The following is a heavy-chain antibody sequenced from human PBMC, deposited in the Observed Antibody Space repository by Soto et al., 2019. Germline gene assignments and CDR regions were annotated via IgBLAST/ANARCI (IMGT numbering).Heavy chain of an antibody. J-gene: IGHJ3*02. CDR2: IIPILGIA. D-gene: IGHD2-2*01. V-gene: IGHV1-69*08. CDR3: ARDPVYLLVPAANDQDLNDAFDI. CDR1: GGTFSSYT. Sequence: QVQLVQSGAEVKKPGSSVKVSCKASGGTFSSYTISWVRQAPGQGLEWMGRIIPILGIANYAQKFQGRVTITADKSTSTAYMELSSLRSEDTAVYYCARDPVYLLVPAANDQDLNDAFDIWGQGTMVTVSS.